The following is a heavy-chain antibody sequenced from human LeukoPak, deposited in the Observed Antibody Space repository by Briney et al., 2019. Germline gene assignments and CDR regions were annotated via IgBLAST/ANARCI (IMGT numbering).Heavy chain of an antibody. CDR2: FDPEDGET. J-gene: IGHJ4*02. Sequence: ASVKVSCKVSGYTLTELSMHWVRQAPGKGLEWMGGFDPEDGETIYAQKFQGRVTMTEDTSTDTAYMELSSLRSEDTAVYYCAIAGSEYSGYDFGYWGQGTLVTVSS. V-gene: IGHV1-24*01. CDR1: GYTLTELS. D-gene: IGHD5-12*01. CDR3: AIAGSEYSGYDFGY.